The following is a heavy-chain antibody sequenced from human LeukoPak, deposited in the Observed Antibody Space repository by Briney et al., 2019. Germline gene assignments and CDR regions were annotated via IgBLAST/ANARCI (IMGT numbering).Heavy chain of an antibody. Sequence: PSQTLSLTCTVSGGSISSGGYYWSWIRQHPGKGLEWIGYIYYSGSTYYNPSLKSRVTISVDKSKNQFSLKLSSVPAADTAVYYCARLRTNYYGPVKQESRFDYWGQGTLVTVSS. CDR3: ARLRTNYYGPVKQESRFDY. D-gene: IGHD3-10*01. CDR1: GGSISSGGYY. V-gene: IGHV4-31*03. J-gene: IGHJ4*02. CDR2: IYYSGST.